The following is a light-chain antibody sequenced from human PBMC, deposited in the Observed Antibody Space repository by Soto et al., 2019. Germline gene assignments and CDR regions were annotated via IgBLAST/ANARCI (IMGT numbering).Light chain of an antibody. CDR1: QSISSY. CDR2: AAS. J-gene: IGKJ1*01. CDR3: QQSYSTPRT. V-gene: IGKV1-39*01. Sequence: DIQMTQSPSSLSASVGDRVTVTFRASQSISSYLNWYQQKPGKAPQLLIYAASSLQSGVPSRFSGSGSGTDFTLTISSLQPEDFATYYCQQSYSTPRTFGQGTKVDIK.